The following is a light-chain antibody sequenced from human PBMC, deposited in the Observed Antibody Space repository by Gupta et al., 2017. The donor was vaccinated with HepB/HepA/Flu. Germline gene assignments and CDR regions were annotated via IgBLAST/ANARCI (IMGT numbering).Light chain of an antibody. J-gene: IGLJ1*01. V-gene: IGLV10-54*04. CDR1: SNNVGYQG. Sequence: QAGLTQPPSVSKGSRQTATLTCTGNSNNVGYQGAAWLQQHQGHPPKLLSYRNDNRPSGISERFSASRSGNTAFLIITGLQPEDEADYYCSAWDNSLRVYVFGPGTKVTVL. CDR3: SAWDNSLRVYV. CDR2: RND.